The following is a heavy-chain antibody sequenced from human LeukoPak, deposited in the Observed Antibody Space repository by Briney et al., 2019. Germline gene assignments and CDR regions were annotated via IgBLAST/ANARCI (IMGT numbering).Heavy chain of an antibody. CDR1: GGSISSYY. D-gene: IGHD1-1*01. V-gene: IGHV4-59*08. J-gene: IGHJ6*02. CDR3: ARCQINSYYYYGMDV. Sequence: SETLSLTCTVSGGSISSYYWRWIRQPPGKGLEWIGYIYYSGSTNYNPSLKSRVTISVDTSKNQFSLKLSSVTAADTAVYYCARCQINSYYYYGMDVWGQGTTVTVSS. CDR2: IYYSGST.